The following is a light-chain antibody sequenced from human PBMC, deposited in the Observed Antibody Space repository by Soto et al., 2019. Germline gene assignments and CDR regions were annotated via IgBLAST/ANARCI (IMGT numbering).Light chain of an antibody. CDR3: VSYTSSIPV. CDR2: EVS. J-gene: IGLJ2*01. CDR1: SSDVGGYKY. V-gene: IGLV2-14*01. Sequence: QSVLAQPASVSGSPGQSITISCTGSSSDVGGYKYVSWYQHHPGKVPKLIIFEVSNRPSGVSNRFSGSKSGNTASLTISGLQAEDEADYYCVSYTSSIPVFGGGTKFTVL.